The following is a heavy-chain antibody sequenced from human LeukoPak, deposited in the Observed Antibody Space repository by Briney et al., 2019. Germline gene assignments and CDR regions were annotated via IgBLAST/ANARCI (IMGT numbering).Heavy chain of an antibody. V-gene: IGHV6-1*01. CDR2: TYYRSKWYN. CDR1: GDSVSSNSAA. D-gene: IGHD3-22*01. CDR3: ARAFTTYYYDSSGYYDY. J-gene: IGHJ4*02. Sequence: SQTLSLTCAISGDSVSSNSAAWHWIRQSPSRGLEWLGRTYYRSKWYNDYAVSVKSRITINPDTSKNQFSLQLNSVTPEDTAVYYCARAFTTYYYDSSGYYDYWGQGTLVTVSS.